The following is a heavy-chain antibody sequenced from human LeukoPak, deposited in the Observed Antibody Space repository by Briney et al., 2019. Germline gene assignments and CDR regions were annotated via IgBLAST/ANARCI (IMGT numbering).Heavy chain of an antibody. J-gene: IGHJ4*02. CDR3: ARGIVGATSPGY. Sequence: PGGSVRLSCVASGFTFGKYWMSWVRQAPGKGLEWVANIKLDGSEKNYVDSVEGRFTISRDNTKNSLYLQMNSLRAEDTAVYYCARGIVGATSPGYWGQGTLVTVSS. CDR2: IKLDGSEK. CDR1: GFTFGKYW. D-gene: IGHD1-26*01. V-gene: IGHV3-7*01.